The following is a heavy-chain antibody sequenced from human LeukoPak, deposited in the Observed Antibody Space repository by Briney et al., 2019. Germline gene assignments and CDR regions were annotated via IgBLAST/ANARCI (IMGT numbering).Heavy chain of an antibody. CDR2: INWNGGST. D-gene: IGHD2-15*01. J-gene: IGHJ6*03. Sequence: GGSLRLSCAASGFTFDDYGMTWVRHAPGKGLEWISGINWNGGSTTYADSVKGRFTISRDNAKNSLYLQMNSLRAEDTALYHCERGVVETTYYYYYMDVWGKGTTVTVSS. CDR1: GFTFDDYG. V-gene: IGHV3-20*01. CDR3: ERGVVETTYYYYYMDV.